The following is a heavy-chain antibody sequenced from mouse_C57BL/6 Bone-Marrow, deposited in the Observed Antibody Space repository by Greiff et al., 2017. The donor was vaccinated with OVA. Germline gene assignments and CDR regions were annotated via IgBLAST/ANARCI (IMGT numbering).Heavy chain of an antibody. CDR2: IDPENGDT. Sequence: EVQLQQSGAELVRPGASVKLSCTASGFNIKDDYMHWVKQRPEQGLEWIGWIDPENGDTEYASKFQGKATITADTSSNTAYLQLSSLTSEDTAVYYCARGGITTYYYAMDYWGQGTSVTVSS. CDR3: ARGGITTYYYAMDY. J-gene: IGHJ4*01. V-gene: IGHV14-4*01. CDR1: GFNIKDDY. D-gene: IGHD2-4*01.